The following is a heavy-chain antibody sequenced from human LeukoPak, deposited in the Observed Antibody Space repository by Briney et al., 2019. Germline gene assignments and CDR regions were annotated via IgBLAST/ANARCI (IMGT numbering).Heavy chain of an antibody. CDR2: IRYDGSNK. V-gene: IGHV3-30*02. CDR1: GITFSSYG. D-gene: IGHD5-18*01. Sequence: GGSLRLSCAASGITFSSYGMHWVRQAPGKGLEWVAFIRYDGSNKYYADSVKGRFTISRDNSKNTLYLQMNSLRAEDTAVYYCARNSYDGSTFDYWGQGTLVTVSS. J-gene: IGHJ4*02. CDR3: ARNSYDGSTFDY.